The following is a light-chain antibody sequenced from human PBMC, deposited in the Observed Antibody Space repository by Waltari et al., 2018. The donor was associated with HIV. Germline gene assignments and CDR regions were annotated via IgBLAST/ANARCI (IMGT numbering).Light chain of an antibody. V-gene: IGLV2-14*01. CDR3: SSYTSSSTLV. CDR2: EVS. J-gene: IGLJ1*01. Sequence: QSALTQPASVSGSPGQSITISCTGTTSDVGAYKYVSWYQQHPGKAPKLMIYEVSNRPSGVSNRFSGSKSGNTASLTISGLQAEDEADYFCSSYTSSSTLVFGSGXK. CDR1: TSDVGAYKY.